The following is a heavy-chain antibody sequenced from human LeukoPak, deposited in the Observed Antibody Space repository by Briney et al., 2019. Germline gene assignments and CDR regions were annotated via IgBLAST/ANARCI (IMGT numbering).Heavy chain of an antibody. Sequence: PSETLSLTCTVSGGSISSYYWSWIRQPPGKGLEWIGYIYYSGSTNYNPSLKSRVTIPVDTSKNQFSLKLSSVTAADTAVYYCARDTYGSGSYYNLIDYWGQGTLVTVSS. D-gene: IGHD3-10*01. V-gene: IGHV4-59*01. J-gene: IGHJ4*02. CDR1: GGSISSYY. CDR2: IYYSGST. CDR3: ARDTYGSGSYYNLIDY.